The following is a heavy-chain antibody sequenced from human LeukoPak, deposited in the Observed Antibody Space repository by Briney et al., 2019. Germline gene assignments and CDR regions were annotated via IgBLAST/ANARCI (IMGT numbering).Heavy chain of an antibody. CDR3: XXXXXXXVXXXXXLDY. J-gene: IGHJ4*02. Sequence: GGSLRLSCAASGFKFDDYGMSWVRHAPGKGLEWVSGISWNGGNTGYADSVKGRFTISRDNAKNSLFLQVNSLRAYDPVFYYXXXXXXXXVXXXXXLDYWXQGTLVTVSS. CDR2: ISWNGGNT. CDR1: GFKFDDYG. V-gene: IGHV3-20*04.